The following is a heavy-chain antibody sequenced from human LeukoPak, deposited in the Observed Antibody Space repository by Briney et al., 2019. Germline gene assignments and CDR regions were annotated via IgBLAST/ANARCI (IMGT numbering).Heavy chain of an antibody. D-gene: IGHD5-12*01. CDR3: ARADIVATTHFDY. V-gene: IGHV3-33*01. J-gene: IGHJ4*02. CDR2: IWYDGSNK. CDR1: GFTFSSYG. Sequence: PGRSLRLSCAASGFTFSSYGMHWVRQAPGKGLEWLAVIWYDGSNKYYADSVKGRFTISRDNSKNTLYLQMNSLRAEDTAVYYCARADIVATTHFDYWGQGTLVTVSS.